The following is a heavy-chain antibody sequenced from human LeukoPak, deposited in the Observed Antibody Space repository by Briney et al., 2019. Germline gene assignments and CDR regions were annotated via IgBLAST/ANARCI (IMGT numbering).Heavy chain of an antibody. V-gene: IGHV4-39*07. D-gene: IGHD3-3*01. CDR3: ARGRFLDAFDI. J-gene: IGHJ3*02. CDR1: GGSISSSSYY. CDR2: MLYSGST. Sequence: SETLSLTCTVSGGSISSSSYYWGWIRQPPGKGLEFIGGMLYSGSTYYKPSLKSRVTISVDTSKNQFSLKLSSVTAADTAVYYCARGRFLDAFDIWGQGTMVTVSS.